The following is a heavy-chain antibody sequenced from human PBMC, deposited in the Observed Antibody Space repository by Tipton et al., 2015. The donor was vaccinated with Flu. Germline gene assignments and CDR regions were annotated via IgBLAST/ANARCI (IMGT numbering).Heavy chain of an antibody. CDR2: INYRGTT. Sequence: TLSLTCVVYGGSFSGHYWSWIRQPPGKGLEWIGEINYRGTTNYNPSLKSRVTISVDTSQSQFSLKLNSVTAADTALYYCATATSGYSFGYTSWYFDLWGRGTLVTVSS. V-gene: IGHV4-34*01. J-gene: IGHJ2*01. CDR1: GGSFSGHY. D-gene: IGHD2-2*02. CDR3: ATATSGYSFGYTSWYFDL.